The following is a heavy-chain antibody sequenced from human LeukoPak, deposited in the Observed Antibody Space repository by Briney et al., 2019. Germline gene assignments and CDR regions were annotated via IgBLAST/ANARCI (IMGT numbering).Heavy chain of an antibody. Sequence: GGSLRLSCAASGFTFIDYDMHWVRQVIGKGLEWVSAIGIRGDTHYSGSVKGRFTISRENAESSLYLQMNSLRAEDTAVYYCARGGIQVSGIDEFDYWGQGTLVTVSP. CDR2: IGIRGDT. D-gene: IGHD6-19*01. CDR1: GFTFIDYD. V-gene: IGHV3-13*01. J-gene: IGHJ4*02. CDR3: ARGGIQVSGIDEFDY.